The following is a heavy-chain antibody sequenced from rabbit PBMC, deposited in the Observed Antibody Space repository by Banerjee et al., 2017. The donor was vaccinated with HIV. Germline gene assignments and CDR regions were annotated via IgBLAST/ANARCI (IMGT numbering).Heavy chain of an antibody. Sequence: QEQLEESGGDLVKPEGSLTLTCTASGFSFSRSYYMCWVRQAPGKGLEWIGCISTSSGSTYYASWAKGRFTITKTSSTTVTLQMTSLTAADTATYFCARGGNLWGPGTLVTVS. J-gene: IGHJ4*01. V-gene: IGHV1S45*01. CDR1: GFSFSRSYY. CDR2: ISTSSGST. CDR3: ARGGNL.